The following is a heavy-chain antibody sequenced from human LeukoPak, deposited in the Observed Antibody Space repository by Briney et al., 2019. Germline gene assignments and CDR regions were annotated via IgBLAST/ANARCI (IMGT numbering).Heavy chain of an antibody. Sequence: GGSLRFSCAASGFTFTNYWMSWVRQTPGKGLEWVANIKEDGGEKYYVDSVNGRFTISRDNAKNSLYLQMNGLRADDTAVYYCARDKVSGATLFDYWGQGTLVTVSS. CDR1: GFTFTNYW. D-gene: IGHD2-8*01. J-gene: IGHJ4*02. CDR3: ARDKVSGATLFDY. CDR2: IKEDGGEK. V-gene: IGHV3-7*03.